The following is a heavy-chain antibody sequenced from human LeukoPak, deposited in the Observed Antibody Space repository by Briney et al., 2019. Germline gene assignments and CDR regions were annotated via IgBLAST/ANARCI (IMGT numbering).Heavy chain of an antibody. Sequence: ASVTVSCKASGYTFTGYYMHWVRQAPGQGLEGMGWINPNSGGTNYAQKFQGRVTMTRDTSISTAYMELSRLRSDDTAVYYCARYQVIVSYDYWGQGTLVTVSS. CDR2: INPNSGGT. CDR1: GYTFTGYY. J-gene: IGHJ4*02. CDR3: ARYQVIVSYDY. V-gene: IGHV1-2*02. D-gene: IGHD2-21*01.